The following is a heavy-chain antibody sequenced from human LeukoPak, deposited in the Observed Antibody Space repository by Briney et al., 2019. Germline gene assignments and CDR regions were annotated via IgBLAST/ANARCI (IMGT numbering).Heavy chain of an antibody. D-gene: IGHD5-18*01. CDR2: IYYSRST. J-gene: IGHJ6*03. Sequence: SETLSLTCTVSGGSISSYYWRWIPQPPGKGLEWIGYIYYSRSTNYHPSLKSRVTISVDTSKNQFSLKLSSVTAADTAVYYCARVETAMDLYYYYYMDVWGKGTTVTVSS. CDR1: GGSISSYY. CDR3: ARVETAMDLYYYYYMDV. V-gene: IGHV4-59*01.